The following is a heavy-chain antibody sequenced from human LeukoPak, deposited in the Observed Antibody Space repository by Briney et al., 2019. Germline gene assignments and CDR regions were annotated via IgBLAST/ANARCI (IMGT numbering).Heavy chain of an antibody. J-gene: IGHJ5*02. CDR3: ARAGSYSSWFAP. CDR1: GFTVSSNY. Sequence: GGSLRLSCAASGFTVSSNYMTWVRQAPGKGLEWVSSISSSSRFIYYADSVRGRFTVSRDNAKNSLYLQMNSLRAGDTAVYYCARAGSYSSWFAPWGQGTLVTVSS. V-gene: IGHV3-21*06. D-gene: IGHD4-11*01. CDR2: ISSSSRFI.